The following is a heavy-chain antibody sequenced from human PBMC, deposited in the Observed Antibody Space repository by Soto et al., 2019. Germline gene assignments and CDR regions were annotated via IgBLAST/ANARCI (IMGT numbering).Heavy chain of an antibody. J-gene: IGHJ4*02. CDR2: IKSKTDGGTT. CDR1: GFTFSNAW. D-gene: IGHD1-26*01. CDR3: STDGGSRRTLYYFDY. Sequence: GGSLRLSCAASGFTFSNAWMSWVRQAPGKGLEWVGRIKSKTDGGTTVYAAPVKGRFTISRDDSKNTLYLQMNSLKTEDTAVYYCSTDGGSRRTLYYFDYWGQGTLDTVSS. V-gene: IGHV3-15*01.